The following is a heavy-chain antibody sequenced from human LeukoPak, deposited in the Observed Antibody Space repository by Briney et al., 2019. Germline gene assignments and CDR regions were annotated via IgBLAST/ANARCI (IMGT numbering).Heavy chain of an antibody. Sequence: SATLSLTCTVSGASISSGGYYWSWIRQQPGKGLEWIGYSHYSGTSYYSTSLKSRIAISIDTSKNQFSLKLSSVTAADTAVYYCARDGPTSVLWGQGTLVTVSS. CDR3: ARDGPTSVL. V-gene: IGHV4-31*03. D-gene: IGHD1-1*01. J-gene: IGHJ4*02. CDR1: GASISSGGYY. CDR2: SHYSGTS.